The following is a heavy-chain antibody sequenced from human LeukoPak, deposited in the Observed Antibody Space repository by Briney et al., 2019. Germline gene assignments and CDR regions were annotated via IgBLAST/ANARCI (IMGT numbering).Heavy chain of an antibody. D-gene: IGHD3-22*01. J-gene: IGHJ4*02. CDR1: GGHTSTYY. CDR3: ARGITDSIWYLDY. CDR2: IYYSGST. Sequence: SETLSLTCTVSGGHTSTYYWSWIRQAPGKGLEWIGYIYYSGSTKYNPSLKSRVTISVDTSKNQFSLKLSSVTAADTAVYFCARGITDSIWYLDYWGQGTLVTVSS. V-gene: IGHV4-59*01.